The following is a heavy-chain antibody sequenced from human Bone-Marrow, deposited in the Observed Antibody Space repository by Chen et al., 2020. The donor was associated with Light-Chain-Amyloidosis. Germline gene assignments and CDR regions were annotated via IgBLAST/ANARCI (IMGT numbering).Heavy chain of an antibody. CDR2: IYPDDSDA. Sequence: EVQLEQSGPEVIKPGESLKISCKGSGYTFPNYWIGWVRQIPGKGLEWMGAIYPDDSDARYSPSFEGQVTISADKSITTAYLQWRSLKASDTAMYYCARRRDGYNFDYWGQGTLVTVSS. V-gene: IGHV5-51*01. D-gene: IGHD5-12*01. CDR3: ARRRDGYNFDY. J-gene: IGHJ4*02. CDR1: GYTFPNYW.